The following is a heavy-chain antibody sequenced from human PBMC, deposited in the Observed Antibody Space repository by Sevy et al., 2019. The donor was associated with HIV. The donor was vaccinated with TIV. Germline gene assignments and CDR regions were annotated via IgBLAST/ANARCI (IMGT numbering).Heavy chain of an antibody. J-gene: IGHJ6*02. Sequence: GESLKISCKGSGYSFTSYWIGWVRQMPGKGLEWMGIIYPGDSDTRYSPSFQGQVTISADKSISTAYLQWSSLKASDTAMYDCAICSSTSCYGSYGMDVWGQGTTVTVSS. V-gene: IGHV5-51*01. CDR1: GYSFTSYW. D-gene: IGHD2-2*01. CDR3: AICSSTSCYGSYGMDV. CDR2: IYPGDSDT.